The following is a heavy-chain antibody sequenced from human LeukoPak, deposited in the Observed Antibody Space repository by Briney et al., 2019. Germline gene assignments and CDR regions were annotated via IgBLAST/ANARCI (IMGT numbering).Heavy chain of an antibody. CDR1: VGSISSGGYY. J-gene: IGHJ5*02. V-gene: IGHV4-31*03. Sequence: SQTLSLTCTVSVGSISSGGYYWSWIRQHPGKDLEWIGYIYYSGSTYYNPSLKSRVTISVDTSKNQFSLKLSSVTAADTAVYYCARLYCGGGSCYEENWFDPWGQGTLVTVSS. D-gene: IGHD2-15*01. CDR3: ARLYCGGGSCYEENWFDP. CDR2: IYYSGST.